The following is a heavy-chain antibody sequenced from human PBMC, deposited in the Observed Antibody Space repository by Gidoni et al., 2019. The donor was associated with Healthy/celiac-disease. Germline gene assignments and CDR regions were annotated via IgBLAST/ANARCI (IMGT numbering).Heavy chain of an antibody. CDR3: AGIKTKQQLVPWFDP. CDR1: GYTLTELS. J-gene: IGHJ5*02. Sequence: QVQLVQSGAEVKKPGASVKVSCKVSGYTLTELSMHWVRQAPGKGLEWMGGFDPEDGETIYAQKFQGRVTMTDDTSTDTAYMELSSLRSEDTAVYYCAGIKTKQQLVPWFDPWGQGTLVTVSS. D-gene: IGHD6-13*01. V-gene: IGHV1-24*01. CDR2: FDPEDGET.